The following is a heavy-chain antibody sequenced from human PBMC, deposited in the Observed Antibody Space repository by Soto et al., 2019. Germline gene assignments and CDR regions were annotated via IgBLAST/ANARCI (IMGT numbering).Heavy chain of an antibody. J-gene: IGHJ4*02. V-gene: IGHV4-31*03. CDR2: IHYSGNT. CDR3: ARMADYFDSSGYYQERDY. Sequence: SETLSLTCTVSGGSISSGGYYWSWIRQFPGKGLEWIGYIHYSGNTYYNPSLKGRVTISVDTSNSQFSLKLSSVIAADTAVYYCARMADYFDSSGYYQERDYWGQGTLVTVSS. CDR1: GGSISSGGYY. D-gene: IGHD3-22*01.